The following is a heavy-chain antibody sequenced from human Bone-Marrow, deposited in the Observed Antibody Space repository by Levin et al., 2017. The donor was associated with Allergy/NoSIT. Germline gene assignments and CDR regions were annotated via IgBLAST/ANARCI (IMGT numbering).Heavy chain of an antibody. CDR3: ARRTPMLGYCSGGSCYALDY. CDR1: GGSISSYY. V-gene: IGHV4-59*08. CDR2: IYYSGST. Sequence: SETLSLTCTVSGGSISSYYWSWIRQPPGKGLEWIGYIYYSGSTNYNPSLTSRVTISVDTSKNQFSLKLSSVTAADTAVYYCARRTPMLGYCSGGSCYALDYWGQGTLVTVSS. D-gene: IGHD2-15*01. J-gene: IGHJ4*02.